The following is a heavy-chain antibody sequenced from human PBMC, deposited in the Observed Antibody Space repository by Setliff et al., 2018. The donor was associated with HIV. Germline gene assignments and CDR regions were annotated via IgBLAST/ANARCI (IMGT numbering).Heavy chain of an antibody. D-gene: IGHD2-2*01. CDR3: AKLLPAADMAREIDS. Sequence: TLSLTCTVSGDSISRRIYCWGWIRQPPGKGLEWIGNFYYSGSSHYNPSLKRRVTISVDTSKNQFSLKLISVSAADTAVYYCAKLLPAADMAREIDSWGQGTLVTVSS. CDR2: FYYSGSS. V-gene: IGHV4-39*01. J-gene: IGHJ4*02. CDR1: GDSISRRIYC.